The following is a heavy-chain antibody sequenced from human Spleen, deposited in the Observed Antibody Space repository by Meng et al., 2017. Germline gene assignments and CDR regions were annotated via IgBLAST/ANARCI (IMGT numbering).Heavy chain of an antibody. D-gene: IGHD3-10*01. CDR2: INWNGGST. CDR1: GFTFDDYG. Sequence: GGSLRLSCAGSGFTFDDYGMIWVRQAPGKGLEWVSGINWNGGSTGYADSVKGRFTISRDNAKNSLHLQMNSLRAEDTALYYCAKPNLPAYGSGSYYEVAFDIWGQGKMVT. J-gene: IGHJ3*02. V-gene: IGHV3-20*04. CDR3: AKPNLPAYGSGSYYEVAFDI.